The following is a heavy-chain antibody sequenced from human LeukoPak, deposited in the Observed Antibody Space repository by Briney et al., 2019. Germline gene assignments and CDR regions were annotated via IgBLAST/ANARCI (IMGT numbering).Heavy chain of an antibody. CDR2: TSGSGGST. V-gene: IGHV3-23*01. D-gene: IGHD3-22*01. CDR3: AKRYYYDSSGSKRHDAFDI. J-gene: IGHJ3*02. CDR1: GFTFSSYA. Sequence: SGGSLRLSCAASGFTFSSYAMSWVRQAPGKGLEWVSATSGSGGSTYYADSVKGRFTISRDNSKNTLYLQMNSLRAEDTAVYYCAKRYYYDSSGSKRHDAFDIWGQGTMVTVSS.